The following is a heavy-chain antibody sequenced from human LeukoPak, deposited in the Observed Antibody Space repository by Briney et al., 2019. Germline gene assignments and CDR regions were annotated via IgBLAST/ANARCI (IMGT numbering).Heavy chain of an antibody. J-gene: IGHJ4*02. V-gene: IGHV4-34*01. CDR3: ARGEEEMAIDY. D-gene: IGHD5-24*01. CDR1: GGSFSGYY. Sequence: SETLSLTCAVYGGSFSGYYWSWIRQPPGKGLEWIGEINHSGSTYYNPSLKSRVTISVDTSKNQFSLKLSSVTAADTAVYYCARGEEEMAIDYWGQGTLVTVSS. CDR2: INHSGST.